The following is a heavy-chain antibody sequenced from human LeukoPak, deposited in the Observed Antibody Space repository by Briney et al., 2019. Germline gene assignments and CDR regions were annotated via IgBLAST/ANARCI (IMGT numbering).Heavy chain of an antibody. Sequence: PSETLSLTCTVSGGSISSYYWSWIRQPPGKGLEWIGYIYYSGSTNYNPSLKSRVTISVDTSKNQFSLKLSSVTAADTAVYYCARAPQYYYDSSPPRRWFDPWGQGTLVTVSS. CDR2: IYYSGST. CDR1: GGSISSYY. V-gene: IGHV4-59*01. CDR3: ARAPQYYYDSSPPRRWFDP. J-gene: IGHJ5*02. D-gene: IGHD3-22*01.